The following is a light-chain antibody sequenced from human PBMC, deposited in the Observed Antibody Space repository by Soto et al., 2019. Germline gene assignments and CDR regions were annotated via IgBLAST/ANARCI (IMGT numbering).Light chain of an antibody. Sequence: DIRMTQSPSSLSASVGDTVTITCRASQTIAKYLNWYQQKPGKAPTLLIYTSSTLQTGVPSRFSGTGSGTDFPLTVNRLQPEDSATYYCQQSYSTPRTFGQGTKVEIK. CDR2: TSS. CDR1: QTIAKY. CDR3: QQSYSTPRT. J-gene: IGKJ1*01. V-gene: IGKV1-39*01.